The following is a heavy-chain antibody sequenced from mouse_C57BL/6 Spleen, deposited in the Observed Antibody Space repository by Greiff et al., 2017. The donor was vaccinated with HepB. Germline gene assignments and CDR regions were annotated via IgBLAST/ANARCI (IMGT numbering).Heavy chain of an antibody. V-gene: IGHV1-52*01. Sequence: QVQLQQPGAELVRPGSSVKLSCKASGYTFTSYWMHWVKQRPIQGLEWIGNIDPSDSDTHYNQKFKDKATLTVDKSSSTAYMQLSSLTSEDSAVYYCARGDPRAMDDWGQGTSVTVSS. CDR2: IDPSDSDT. CDR1: GYTFTSYW. CDR3: ARGDPRAMDD. D-gene: IGHD3-3*01. J-gene: IGHJ4*01.